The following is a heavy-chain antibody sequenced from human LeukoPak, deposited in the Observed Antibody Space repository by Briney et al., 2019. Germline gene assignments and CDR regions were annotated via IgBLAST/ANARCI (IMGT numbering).Heavy chain of an antibody. D-gene: IGHD3-10*01. CDR3: ARRLSYGSGSYRTYYFGY. CDR1: GYSFTSYW. CDR2: IDPSDSYT. V-gene: IGHV5-10-1*01. Sequence: GESLKISCKGSGYSFTSYWISWVRQMPGKDLEWMGRIDPSDSYTNYSPSFQGHVTISADKSISTAYLQWSSLKASDTAMYYCARRLSYGSGSYRTYYFGYWGQGTLVTVSS. J-gene: IGHJ4*02.